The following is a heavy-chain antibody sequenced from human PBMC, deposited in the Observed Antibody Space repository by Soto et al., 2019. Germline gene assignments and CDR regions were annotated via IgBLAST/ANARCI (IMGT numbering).Heavy chain of an antibody. J-gene: IGHJ4*02. D-gene: IGHD3-10*01. CDR1: GGSISSGGYY. Sequence: SETLSLTCTVSGGSISSGGYYWSWIRQHPGKGLEWIGYIYYSGSTYYNPSLKSRVTISMDTSKNQFSLTLSSVTAADTAVYYCARDNYGSGSYSPFDYWGPGTLVTVSS. CDR2: IYYSGST. CDR3: ARDNYGSGSYSPFDY. V-gene: IGHV4-31*03.